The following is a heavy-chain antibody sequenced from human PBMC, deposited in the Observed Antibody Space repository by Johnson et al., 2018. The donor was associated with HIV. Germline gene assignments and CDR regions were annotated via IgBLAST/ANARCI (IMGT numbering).Heavy chain of an antibody. J-gene: IGHJ3*02. D-gene: IGHD2-21*01. CDR3: AKDRGSRLGLAFDI. CDR1: GFTFDDYA. CDR2: ISWNSGSI. Sequence: VQLVESGGGLVQPGRSLRLSCAASGFTFDDYAMHWVRQAPGKGLEWVSGISWNSGSIGYADSVKGRFTISRDNAKNSLYLQMNSLRAEDTALYYCAKDRGSRLGLAFDIWG. V-gene: IGHV3-9*01.